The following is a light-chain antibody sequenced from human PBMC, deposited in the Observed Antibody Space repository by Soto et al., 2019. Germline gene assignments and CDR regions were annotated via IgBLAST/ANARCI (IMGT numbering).Light chain of an antibody. CDR2: AAS. CDR1: QSVSSSN. V-gene: IGKV3-20*01. J-gene: IGKJ5*01. Sequence: DIVLTQSPGTLSLSPGEIATLSCRASQSVSSSNLAWYQQKPAQAPRLLIYAASRRAPGIPERFSGSGSGTDFTLTIIRLEPEDFAVYYCQQYGSSPSTLGQGTRLEIK. CDR3: QQYGSSPST.